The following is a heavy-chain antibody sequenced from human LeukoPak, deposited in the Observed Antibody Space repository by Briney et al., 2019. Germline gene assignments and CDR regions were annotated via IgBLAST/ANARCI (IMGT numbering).Heavy chain of an antibody. V-gene: IGHV1-58*02. CDR2: IVVGSGNT. CDR1: GFTFTSYA. CDR3: AADQGSGWYV. Sequence: SVKVSCKASGFTFTSYAMQWVGQARGQRLEWIGWIVVGSGNTNYAQKFQERVTITRDMSTSTAYMELSSLRSEDTAVYYCAADQGSGWYVWGQGTLVTVSS. D-gene: IGHD6-19*01. J-gene: IGHJ4*02.